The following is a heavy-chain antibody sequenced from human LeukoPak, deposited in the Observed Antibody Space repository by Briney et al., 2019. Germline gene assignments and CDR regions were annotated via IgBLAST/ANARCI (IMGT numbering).Heavy chain of an antibody. J-gene: IGHJ1*01. Sequence: SETLSLTCAVYGGSFSGYYWSWIRQPPGKGLEWIGEINHSGSTNYNPSLKSRVTISVDTSKNQFSLKLSSVTAADTAVYYCASGPSYDFWSGYPEYFQHWGQGTLVTVSS. CDR2: INHSGST. V-gene: IGHV4-34*01. CDR3: ASGPSYDFWSGYPEYFQH. CDR1: GGSFSGYY. D-gene: IGHD3-3*01.